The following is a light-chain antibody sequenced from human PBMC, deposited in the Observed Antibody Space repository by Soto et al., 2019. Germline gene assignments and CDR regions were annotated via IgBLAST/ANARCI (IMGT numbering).Light chain of an antibody. Sequence: DIQMTQSPSSLSASVGDRVTITCRASQNISSNLNWYQQKPGKAPRLLMYAASSLQSGVPSRFSGSGSGTDFTLTISSLQPEDFATYHCQQSYSIPYTFGQGTKLEIK. CDR1: QNISSN. CDR2: AAS. J-gene: IGKJ2*01. V-gene: IGKV1-39*01. CDR3: QQSYSIPYT.